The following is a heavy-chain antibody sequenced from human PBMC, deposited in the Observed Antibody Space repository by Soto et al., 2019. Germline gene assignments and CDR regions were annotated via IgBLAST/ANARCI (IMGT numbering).Heavy chain of an antibody. V-gene: IGHV1-18*01. CDR2: ISVFNGDT. CDR1: GYTSSSYG. Sequence: ASVKVSCKALGYTSSSYGINWVRQAPGQGLEWMGWISVFNGDTKYAQKFQGRVAITKDPGTSTAHMELRSLRSDDTAVYFCATKDDHKDDQPYYYGMDVWGQGTTVTVSS. D-gene: IGHD3-16*01. CDR3: ATKDDHKDDQPYYYGMDV. J-gene: IGHJ6*02.